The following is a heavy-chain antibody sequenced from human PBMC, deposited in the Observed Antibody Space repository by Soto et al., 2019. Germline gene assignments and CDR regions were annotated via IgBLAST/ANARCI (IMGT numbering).Heavy chain of an antibody. Sequence: GGSLRLSCVASGFTFSSYWMSWVRQAPGKGLEWVANIKRDGSEKYYVDSVKGRFTISRDNAKISLYLQMNSLRAEDTAVYYCARDRFYSSNYFDYWGQGTLVTVSS. J-gene: IGHJ4*02. CDR2: IKRDGSEK. V-gene: IGHV3-7*01. CDR3: ARDRFYSSNYFDY. D-gene: IGHD6-19*01. CDR1: GFTFSSYW.